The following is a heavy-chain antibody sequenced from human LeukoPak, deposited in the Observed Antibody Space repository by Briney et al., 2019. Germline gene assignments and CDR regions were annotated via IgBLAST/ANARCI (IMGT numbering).Heavy chain of an antibody. CDR3: ARDRELLSQYYFDY. CDR2: IYTSGYT. D-gene: IGHD1-26*01. CDR1: GGSISTYY. Sequence: SETLSLTCTVSGGSISTYYWAWIRQPAGKGLEWIWHIYTSGYTNYNPSLKSRVTMSVDTSKNQFSLKLTSVTAADTAVYYCARDRELLSQYYFDYWGQGTLVTVSS. J-gene: IGHJ4*02. V-gene: IGHV4-4*07.